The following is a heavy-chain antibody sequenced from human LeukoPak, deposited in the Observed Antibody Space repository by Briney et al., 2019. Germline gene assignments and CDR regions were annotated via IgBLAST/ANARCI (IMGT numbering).Heavy chain of an antibody. V-gene: IGHV3-49*04. Sequence: GGSLRLSCTTSGFSFGDYAMGWVRQAPGKGLEWVGFIRSNAYSGTIEYAASVKGRFTISRNDFKSIVYLEVNSLETEDTAVYYCTRKTYDFWIGYYTGPFDYWGQGTLVTVSS. J-gene: IGHJ4*02. CDR1: GFSFGDYA. CDR2: IRSNAYSGTI. D-gene: IGHD3-3*01. CDR3: TRKTYDFWIGYYTGPFDY.